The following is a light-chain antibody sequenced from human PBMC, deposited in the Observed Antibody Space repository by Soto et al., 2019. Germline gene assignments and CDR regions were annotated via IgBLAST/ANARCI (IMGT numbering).Light chain of an antibody. CDR3: TSFSTTYTWL. CDR2: EVS. J-gene: IGLJ3*02. CDR1: SSDVGGYNY. Sequence: QSALTQPASVSGSPGQSITISCTGTSSDVGGYNYVSWYQQHPGKAPKLIIYEVSNRHSGVSNRFSGSKSGNTASLTISGLQAEDEADYYCTSFSTTYTWLFGGGTKLTVL. V-gene: IGLV2-14*01.